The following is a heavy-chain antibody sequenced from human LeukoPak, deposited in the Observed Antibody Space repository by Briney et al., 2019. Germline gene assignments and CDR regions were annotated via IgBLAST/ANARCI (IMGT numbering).Heavy chain of an antibody. Sequence: PSETLSLTCTVSGGSISSYYWSWIRQPPGKGLEWIGYIYYSGSTNYNPSLKSRVTISVDTSKNQFSLKLSSVTAADTGVYDCARGVHRHSSSWYSAFFDYWGQGTLVTVSS. CDR3: ARGVHRHSSSWYSAFFDY. CDR2: IYYSGST. CDR1: GGSISSYY. J-gene: IGHJ4*02. D-gene: IGHD6-13*01. V-gene: IGHV4-59*01.